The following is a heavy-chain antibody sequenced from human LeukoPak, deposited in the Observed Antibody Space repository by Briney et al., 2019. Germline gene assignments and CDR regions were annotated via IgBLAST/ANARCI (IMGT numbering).Heavy chain of an antibody. V-gene: IGHV3-53*01. J-gene: IGHJ4*02. CDR3: ARERKTRGFDY. CDR2: IYSGGST. CDR1: GFTFSSFA. Sequence: PGGSLRLSCAASGFTFSSFAMTWVRQAPGKGLEWVSVIYSGGSTYYADSVKGRFTISRDNSKNTLYLQMNSLRAEDTAVYYCARERKTRGFDYWGQGTLVTVSS. D-gene: IGHD3-10*01.